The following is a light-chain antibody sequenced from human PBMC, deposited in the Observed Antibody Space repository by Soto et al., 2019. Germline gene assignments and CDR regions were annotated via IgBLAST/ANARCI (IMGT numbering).Light chain of an antibody. CDR2: EGS. J-gene: IGLJ1*01. V-gene: IGLV2-23*01. CDR1: SSDVGSYNL. Sequence: QSALTQPASVSGSPGQSITISCTGTSSDVGSYNLVSWYQQHPGKAPKLMIYEGSKRPSGVSNRFSGSKSGNTASLTISALQAEDEADYYCCSYAGSSTPFVFGTGTKVTV. CDR3: CSYAGSSTPFV.